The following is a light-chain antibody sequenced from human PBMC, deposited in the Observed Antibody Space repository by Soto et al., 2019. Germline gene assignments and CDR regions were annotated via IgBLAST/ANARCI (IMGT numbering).Light chain of an antibody. CDR2: GAS. V-gene: IGKV3-15*01. Sequence: EIVMTQSPATLSVSPGERATLSCRASQSVSSNLAWYQQKPGQAPRLLIYGASTRATGIPARFSGSGSGTEFTLTISSLQSDDFAFYYCQQYNNWPPWTFGQRTKLEIK. CDR3: QQYNNWPPWT. CDR1: QSVSSN. J-gene: IGKJ1*01.